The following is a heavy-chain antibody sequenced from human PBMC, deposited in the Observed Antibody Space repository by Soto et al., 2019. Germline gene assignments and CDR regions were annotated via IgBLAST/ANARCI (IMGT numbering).Heavy chain of an antibody. CDR3: ATTVTTVDY. J-gene: IGHJ4*02. CDR2: ITSSGSLI. Sequence: EVHLVESGGGSVQPGGSLRLSCAASGFTFSGYGINWVRQPPGKGLEWISYITSSGSLIYYADSLKGRFTISRDNAKNSLFLQMNSLRAEDTAVYYCATTVTTVDYWGQGTLVTVSS. CDR1: GFTFSGYG. V-gene: IGHV3-48*03. D-gene: IGHD4-17*01.